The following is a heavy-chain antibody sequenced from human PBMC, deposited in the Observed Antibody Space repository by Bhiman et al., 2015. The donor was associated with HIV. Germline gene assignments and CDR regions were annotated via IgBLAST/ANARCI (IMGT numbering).Heavy chain of an antibody. V-gene: IGHV3-53*01. Sequence: EVQLLESGGGLIQPGGSLRLSCAASGFSVSSTYISWVRQAPGKGLEWVSVIYGADNRYYIESVKGRFTISRDNSKNTVFLQMNSLRAEDTAMYYCCRTFEIWGQGTMVTVSS. D-gene: IGHD2-15*01. CDR3: CRTFEI. J-gene: IGHJ3*02. CDR2: IYGADNR. CDR1: GFSVSSTY.